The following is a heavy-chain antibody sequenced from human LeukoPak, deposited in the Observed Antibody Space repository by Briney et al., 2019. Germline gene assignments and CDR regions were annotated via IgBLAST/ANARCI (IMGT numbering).Heavy chain of an antibody. CDR1: GGSISSYY. CDR2: IYTSGST. J-gene: IGHJ4*02. CDR3: ARDQGQLPNFDY. V-gene: IGHV4-4*07. Sequence: SETLSLTCTVSGGSISSYYWSWIRQPAGMGLEWIGRIYTSGSTNYSPSLKSRVTISVDKSKNQFSLKLSSVTAADTAVYYCARDQGQLPNFDYWGQGTLVTVSS. D-gene: IGHD5-18*01.